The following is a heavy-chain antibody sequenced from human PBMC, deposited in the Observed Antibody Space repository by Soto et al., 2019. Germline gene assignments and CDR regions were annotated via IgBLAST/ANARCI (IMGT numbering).Heavy chain of an antibody. V-gene: IGHV3-15*07. CDR3: TTDSYVIYVLARFDY. CDR1: GFTFSNAW. D-gene: IGHD3-16*01. CDR2: IKSKTDGGTT. Sequence: PGGSLRLSCAASGFTFSNAWINWVRQAPGKGLEWVGRIKSKTDGGTTDFAAPVKGRFAISRDDSKNMVYLQMNSLKTEDTAVYYCTTDSYVIYVLARFDYWAHGVLVAVS. J-gene: IGHJ5*01.